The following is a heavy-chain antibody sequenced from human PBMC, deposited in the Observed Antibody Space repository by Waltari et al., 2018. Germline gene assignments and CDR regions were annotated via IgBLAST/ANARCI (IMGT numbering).Heavy chain of an antibody. CDR3: ARGPRGPVGYGDYFDY. Sequence: QVQLVQSGAEVKKPGSSVKVSCKASGGTFSSYAISWVRQALGQGLEWMGGIIPIFGTANYAQKFQGRVTITTDESTSTAYMELSSLRSEDTAVYYCARGPRGPVGYGDYFDYWGQGTLVTVSS. V-gene: IGHV1-69*05. J-gene: IGHJ4*02. CDR1: GGTFSSYA. D-gene: IGHD4-17*01. CDR2: IIPIFGTA.